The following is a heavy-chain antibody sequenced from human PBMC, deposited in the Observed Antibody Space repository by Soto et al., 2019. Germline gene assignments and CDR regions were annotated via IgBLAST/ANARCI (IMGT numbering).Heavy chain of an antibody. CDR2: INAGNGNT. V-gene: IGHV1-3*01. CDR1: GYTFTSYA. Sequence: ASVKVSCKASGYTFTSYAMHWVRQAPGQRLEWMGWINAGNGNTKYSQKFQGRVTITRDTSASTAYMELSSLRSEDTAVYYCARVPRITGTTMANWFDPWGQGTLVTVSS. J-gene: IGHJ5*02. CDR3: ARVPRITGTTMANWFDP. D-gene: IGHD1-7*01.